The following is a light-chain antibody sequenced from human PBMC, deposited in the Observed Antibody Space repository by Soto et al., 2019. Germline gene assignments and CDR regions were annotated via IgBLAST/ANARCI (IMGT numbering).Light chain of an antibody. CDR1: SGSVSTSYY. CDR2: STN. J-gene: IGLJ2*01. Sequence: QAVVTQEPSFSVSPGGIVTLTCGLTSGSVSTSYYPSWYQQTPGQAPRTLIYSTNTRSSGVPDRFSGSILGNKAALTNTGAQADDESDYYCVLYVGSGISVFGGGTKLTVL. CDR3: VLYVGSGISV. V-gene: IGLV8-61*01.